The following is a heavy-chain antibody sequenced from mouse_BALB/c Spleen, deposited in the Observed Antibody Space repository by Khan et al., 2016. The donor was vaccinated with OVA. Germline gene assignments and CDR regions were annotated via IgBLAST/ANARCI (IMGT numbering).Heavy chain of an antibody. Sequence: VQLQQSGTELARPGASVKLSCKASGYTFTSYWMQWVKQRPGQGLEWIGAVYPGDGNTRYTQKFKGKATLTADKSSSTAYIQLSSMASEDSAVYCCAREGITTEYFDYWGQGTTLTVSS. CDR1: GYTFTSYW. V-gene: IGHV1-87*01. CDR2: VYPGDGNT. D-gene: IGHD1-1*01. J-gene: IGHJ2*01. CDR3: AREGITTEYFDY.